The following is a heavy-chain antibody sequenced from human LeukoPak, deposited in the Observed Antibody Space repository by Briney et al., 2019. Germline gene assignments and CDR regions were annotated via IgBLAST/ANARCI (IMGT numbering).Heavy chain of an antibody. CDR1: GFTFSSFP. V-gene: IGHV3-23*01. CDR2: ITGRGGNT. J-gene: IGHJ4*02. D-gene: IGHD6-25*01. Sequence: GGSLRLSCAASGFTFSSFPMSWVRQAPGKGLQWVSGITGRGGNTYYADSVEGRFTISRDNSKNTLSLQMDSLRAEDTAIYYCTRDRAAFDSWGQGTLVTVSS. CDR3: TRDRAAFDS.